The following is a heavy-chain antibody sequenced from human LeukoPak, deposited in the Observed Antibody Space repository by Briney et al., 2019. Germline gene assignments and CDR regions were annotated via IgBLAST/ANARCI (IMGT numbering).Heavy chain of an antibody. J-gene: IGHJ5*02. Sequence: ASVKVSCKASGYSFTGYQMHWVRQAPGQGLEWMGWINPNNGDTNYAQKFQGRVAMTRDTSISTAYMELSSLRSDDTAVYYCARDDYGDSKGRFDPWGQGTLVTVSS. CDR2: INPNNGDT. CDR1: GYSFTGYQ. CDR3: ARDDYGDSKGRFDP. V-gene: IGHV1-2*02. D-gene: IGHD4-17*01.